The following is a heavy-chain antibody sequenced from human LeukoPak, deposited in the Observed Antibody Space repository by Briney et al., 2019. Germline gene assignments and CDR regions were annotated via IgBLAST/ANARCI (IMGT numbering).Heavy chain of an antibody. Sequence: GGSLRLSCAASGFTFYDYAMHWVRQSPRKGLEWVSGISWHSGNIGYADSVKRRFVISRDNAENTLYLQMDSLRPEDTAFYFCAKDLRPNWNDGFHYWGQGTLVTVSS. CDR1: GFTFYDYA. V-gene: IGHV3-9*01. J-gene: IGHJ4*02. D-gene: IGHD1-1*01. CDR2: ISWHSGNI. CDR3: AKDLRPNWNDGFHY.